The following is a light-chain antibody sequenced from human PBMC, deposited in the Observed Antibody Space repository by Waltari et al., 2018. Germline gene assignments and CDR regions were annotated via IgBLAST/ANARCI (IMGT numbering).Light chain of an antibody. Sequence: DIVMTQSPASLAVSLGERATIHSKSSQSVLYSSNNKNYLAWYQQKPGQPPKLLIYWASTRESGVPDRFSGSGSGTDFTLTISSLQAEDVAVYYCQQYYSIPYTFGQGTKLEIK. J-gene: IGKJ2*01. CDR3: QQYYSIPYT. CDR1: QSVLYSSNNKNY. V-gene: IGKV4-1*01. CDR2: WAS.